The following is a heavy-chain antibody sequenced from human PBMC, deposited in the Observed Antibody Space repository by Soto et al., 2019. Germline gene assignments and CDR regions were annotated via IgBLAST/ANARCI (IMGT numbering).Heavy chain of an antibody. D-gene: IGHD2-2*01. CDR2: ISYDGSNK. J-gene: IGHJ6*02. CDR1: GFTFSSYA. CDR3: ARDIVVVPAAMGGYYYYYGMDV. Sequence: QVQLVESGGGVVQPGRSLRLSCAASGFTFSSYAMHWVRQAPGKGLEWVAVISYDGSNKYYADSVKGRFTISRDNSKNTLYLQMNSLRAEDTAVYYCARDIVVVPAAMGGYYYYYGMDVWGQGTTVTVSS. V-gene: IGHV3-30-3*01.